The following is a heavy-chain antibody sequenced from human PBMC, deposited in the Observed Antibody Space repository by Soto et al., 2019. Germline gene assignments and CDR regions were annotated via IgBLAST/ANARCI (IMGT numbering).Heavy chain of an antibody. D-gene: IGHD2-2*01. CDR2: ISYDGSNK. V-gene: IGHV3-30*03. J-gene: IGHJ6*02. CDR1: GFTFSSYG. CDR3: ATKPKYCSSTSCLATDYYYYGMDV. Sequence: GGSLRLSCAASGFTFSSYGMHWVRQAPGKGLEWVAVISYDGSNKYYADSVKGRFTISRDNSKNTLYLQMNSLRSEDTAVYYCATKPKYCSSTSCLATDYYYYGMDVWGQGTTVTVSS.